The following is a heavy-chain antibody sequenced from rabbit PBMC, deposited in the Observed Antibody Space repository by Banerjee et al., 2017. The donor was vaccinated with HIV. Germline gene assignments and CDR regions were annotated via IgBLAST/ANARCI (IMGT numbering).Heavy chain of an antibody. V-gene: IGHV1S45*01. CDR3: ARGINL. CDR1: GFSFSSSNW. Sequence: QEQLEESGGDLVKPGASLTLTCTASGFSFSSSNWICWVRQAPGKGLEWIACIYTGSGNTYYASWAKGRFTISKSTSLNTVTLQMTSLTAADTATYFCARGINLWGPGTLVTVS. J-gene: IGHJ4*01. CDR2: IYTGSGNT.